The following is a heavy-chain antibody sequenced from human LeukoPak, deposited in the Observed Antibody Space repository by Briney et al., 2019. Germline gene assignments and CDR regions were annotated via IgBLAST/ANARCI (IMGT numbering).Heavy chain of an antibody. CDR3: ARRQSRAQFDY. CDR1: GGPISSYY. Sequence: SETLSLTCTVSGGPISSYYWSWIRQPPGKGLERIGYIYYSGSTNYNPSLKSRVTISVDTSKNQFSLKLSSVTAADTAVYYCARRQSRAQFDYWGQGTLVTVSS. CDR2: IYYSGST. V-gene: IGHV4-59*08. J-gene: IGHJ4*02. D-gene: IGHD4-11*01.